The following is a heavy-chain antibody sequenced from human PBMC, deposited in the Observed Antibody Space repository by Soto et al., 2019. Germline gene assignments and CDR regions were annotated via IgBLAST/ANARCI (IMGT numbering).Heavy chain of an antibody. CDR2: IYYSGST. D-gene: IGHD1-1*01. CDR1: GGSISSGDYY. CDR3: ARWPQLKPRSDC. Sequence: TLSLTCTVSGGSISSGDYYWSWIRQHPGKGLEWIGYIYYSGSTYYNPSLKSRVTISVDTSKNQFSLKLSSVTDADTAVYYCARWPQLKPRSDCWGQGTLVTVSS. V-gene: IGHV4-31*03. J-gene: IGHJ4*02.